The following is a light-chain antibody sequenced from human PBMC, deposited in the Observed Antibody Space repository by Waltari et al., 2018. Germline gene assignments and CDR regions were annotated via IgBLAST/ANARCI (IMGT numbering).Light chain of an antibody. J-gene: IGKJ4*01. CDR1: QSISRY. CDR2: AAS. V-gene: IGKV1-39*01. CDR3: QQRYSTPLT. Sequence: DIQMTQSPSSLSASVGDRVTITCRASQSISRYLNWYQQKPGKAPKLLIYAASSLQSGVPSRFSGSGSVTTFTLTISSRQPEEYATYYCQQRYSTPLTFGGGTKVEIK.